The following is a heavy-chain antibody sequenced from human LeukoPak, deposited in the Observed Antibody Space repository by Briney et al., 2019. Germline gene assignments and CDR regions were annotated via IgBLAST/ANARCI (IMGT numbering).Heavy chain of an antibody. D-gene: IGHD5-18*01. CDR3: ARTRHGYWGY. V-gene: IGHV3-7*05. CDR2: IKEDGSEK. CDR1: GFTFGSYW. J-gene: IGHJ4*02. Sequence: PGGSLRLSCAASGFTFGSYWMSWARQAPGKGLEWVANIKEDGSEKNYVDSVKGRFTISRDNAKNSLYLHMNSLRAEDTAVYYCARTRHGYWGYWGQGTLVTVSS.